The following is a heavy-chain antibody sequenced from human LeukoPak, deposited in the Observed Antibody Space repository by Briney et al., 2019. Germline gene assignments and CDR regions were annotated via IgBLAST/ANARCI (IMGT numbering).Heavy chain of an antibody. CDR1: GNRFTSYW. CDR2: IDPSDSYT. Sequence: PGESLKISCEGSGNRFTSYWISWMRQMPGKGLEWMGRIDPSDSYTDYSPSFQGHVTISADKSISTAYLQWSRLKASDTAMYYCARGTVTPHNWFDPWGQGTLVTVSS. V-gene: IGHV5-10-1*01. CDR3: ARGTVTPHNWFDP. J-gene: IGHJ5*02. D-gene: IGHD4-11*01.